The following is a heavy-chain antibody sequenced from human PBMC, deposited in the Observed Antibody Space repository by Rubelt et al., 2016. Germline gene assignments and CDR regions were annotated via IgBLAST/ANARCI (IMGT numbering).Heavy chain of an antibody. V-gene: IGHV3-23*01. CDR3: ARGMLTFEGVTPDY. CDR1: GFTFSNYA. D-gene: IGHD3-16*01. J-gene: IGHJ4*02. Sequence: GGSLRLSCAASGFTFSNYAMTWVRQAPGKGLEWVSAIDSGAVNTYYADSVKGRFTISRDNSKNTLYLRMNSLTAGDTAAYYCARGMLTFEGVTPDYWGQGILVTVSS. CDR2: IDSGAVNT.